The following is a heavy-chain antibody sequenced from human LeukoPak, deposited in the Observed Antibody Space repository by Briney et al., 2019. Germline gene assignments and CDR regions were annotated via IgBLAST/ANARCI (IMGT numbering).Heavy chain of an antibody. CDR3: AKSSGYYLECFQQ. D-gene: IGHD3-22*01. Sequence: QPGGSLRLSCAASGFTFSSYAMGWVRQAPGKGLEWVSAISGSGGSTYYADSVKGRFTISRDNSKNTLSLQMNSLRAEDTAVFYCAKSSGYYLECFQQWGQGTLVTVSS. V-gene: IGHV3-23*01. J-gene: IGHJ1*01. CDR2: ISGSGGST. CDR1: GFTFSSYA.